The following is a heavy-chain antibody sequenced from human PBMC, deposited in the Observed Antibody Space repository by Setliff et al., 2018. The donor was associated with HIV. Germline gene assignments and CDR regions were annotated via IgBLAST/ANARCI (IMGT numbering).Heavy chain of an antibody. D-gene: IGHD3-22*01. V-gene: IGHV4-59*01. CDR1: GGSIGLYY. Sequence: PSETLSLTCTVSGGSIGLYYWSWIRQPPGKGLEWIGYIYDSHFTNYSPSLQSRVAISVDTSRNQLSLKLDSVTAADTAVYYCARGDGFHDGSGYYYPWGQGTLVTVSS. J-gene: IGHJ5*02. CDR2: IYDSHFT. CDR3: ARGDGFHDGSGYYYP.